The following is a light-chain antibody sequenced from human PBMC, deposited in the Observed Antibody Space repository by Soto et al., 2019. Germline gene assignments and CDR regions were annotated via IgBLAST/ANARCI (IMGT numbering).Light chain of an antibody. V-gene: IGKV1-33*01. Sequence: DIQMTQSPSSLSSSVGDRITITCKARQDINKYLNWYQHKLGQAPKLLIYDASNFQRGVTPRFSGSGPGTHFTLTITSLQSEDFATYYCQQSENGPLTFGGGTKVEIK. J-gene: IGKJ4*01. CDR3: QQSENGPLT. CDR2: DAS. CDR1: QDINKY.